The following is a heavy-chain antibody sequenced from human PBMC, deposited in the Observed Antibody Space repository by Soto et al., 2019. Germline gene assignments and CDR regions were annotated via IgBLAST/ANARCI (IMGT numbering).Heavy chain of an antibody. CDR3: ATGDAGTPFDAFDI. V-gene: IGHV1-24*01. CDR2: FDPEDGET. J-gene: IGHJ3*02. D-gene: IGHD3-10*01. Sequence: ASVKVSCKVSGYTLTELSMHWVRQAPGKGLEWMGGFDPEDGETIYAQKFRGRVTMTEDTSTDTAYMELSSLRSEDTAVYYCATGDAGTPFDAFDIWGQGTMVTVSS. CDR1: GYTLTELS.